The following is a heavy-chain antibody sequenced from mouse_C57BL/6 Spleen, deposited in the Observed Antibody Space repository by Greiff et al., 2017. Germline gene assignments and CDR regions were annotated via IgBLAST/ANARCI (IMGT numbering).Heavy chain of an antibody. CDR2: ISNLAYSI. V-gene: IGHV5-15*01. Sequence: DVLLVESGGGLVQPGGSLKLSCAASGFTFSDYGMAWVRQAPRKGPEWVAFISNLAYSIYYADTVTGRFTISRETAKNTLYLEMSSLRSEDTAMYYCARGTTVVDWYFDVWGTGTTVTVSS. CDR1: GFTFSDYG. D-gene: IGHD1-1*01. CDR3: ARGTTVVDWYFDV. J-gene: IGHJ1*03.